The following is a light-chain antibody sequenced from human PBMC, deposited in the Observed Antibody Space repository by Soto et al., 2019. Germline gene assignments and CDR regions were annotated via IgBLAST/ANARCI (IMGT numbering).Light chain of an antibody. Sequence: LSASLGNRSLTPGEAGPLSCWTSKRSSSSYLGWYQQKPGQAPRLLIYGASSRATGIPDRFSGSGSGTEFTLTISRLEPEDLAVYYCQQYARSPATFGGGTKVDIK. CDR3: QQYARSPAT. V-gene: IGKV3-20*01. J-gene: IGKJ4*01. CDR1: KRSSSSY. CDR2: GAS.